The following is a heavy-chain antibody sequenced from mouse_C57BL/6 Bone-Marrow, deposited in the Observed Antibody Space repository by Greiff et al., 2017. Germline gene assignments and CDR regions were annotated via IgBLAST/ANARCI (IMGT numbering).Heavy chain of an antibody. D-gene: IGHD1-1*01. V-gene: IGHV1-55*01. CDR3: ARVITTVVATSDYFDY. CDR2: IYPGSGST. J-gene: IGHJ2*01. CDR1: GYTFTSYW. Sequence: QVQLQQPGAELVKPGASVKMSCKASGYTFTSYWITWVKQRPGQGLEWIGDIYPGSGSTNYNEKFKSKATLTVDTSSSTAYMQLSSLTSEDSAVYYCARVITTVVATSDYFDYWGQGTTLTVSS.